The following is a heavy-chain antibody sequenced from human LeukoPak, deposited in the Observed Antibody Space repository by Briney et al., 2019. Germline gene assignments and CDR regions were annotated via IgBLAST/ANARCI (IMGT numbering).Heavy chain of an antibody. D-gene: IGHD2-2*01. Sequence: PGGSLRLSCAASGFTVSSNYMSWVRQAPGKGLEWVSLIYSSGTTYYADSVKGRFTISRDNSKNTLYLQMNSLRVEDTAVYYCASYCSSTSCYARGFDYWGQGTLVTVSS. CDR2: IYSSGTT. CDR3: ASYCSSTSCYARGFDY. J-gene: IGHJ4*02. V-gene: IGHV3-53*01. CDR1: GFTVSSNY.